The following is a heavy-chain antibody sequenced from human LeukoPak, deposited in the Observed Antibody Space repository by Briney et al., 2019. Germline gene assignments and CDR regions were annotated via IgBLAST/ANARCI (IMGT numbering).Heavy chain of an antibody. J-gene: IGHJ6*02. V-gene: IGHV4-39*07. Sequence: SETLSLTRTVSGGSISRSDSYWGWIRQPPREGLEWIGSISFSGSTYYNPSLKSRVTMSVDTSKNQFSLKLSSVTAADTAVYYCARTSPRYYGMDVWGQGTTVTVSS. CDR1: GGSISRSDSY. CDR2: ISFSGST. CDR3: ARTSPRYYGMDV.